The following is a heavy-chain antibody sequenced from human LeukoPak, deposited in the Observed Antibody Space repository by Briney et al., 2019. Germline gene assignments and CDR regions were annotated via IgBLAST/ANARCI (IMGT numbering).Heavy chain of an antibody. CDR1: GYTFTGYY. Sequence: GASVKVSCKASGYTFTGYYMHWVRQAPGQGLEWMGWINPNSGGTNYAQKFQGRVTMTRDTSISTAYMELSRLRSDDTAVYYCARALGGSGSYYHDAFDIWGQGTMVTVSS. V-gene: IGHV1-2*02. CDR2: INPNSGGT. D-gene: IGHD3-10*01. J-gene: IGHJ3*02. CDR3: ARALGGSGSYYHDAFDI.